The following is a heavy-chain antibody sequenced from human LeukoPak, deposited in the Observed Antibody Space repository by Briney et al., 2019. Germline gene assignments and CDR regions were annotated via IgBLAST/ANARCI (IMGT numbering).Heavy chain of an antibody. Sequence: SETLSLTCAVYGGSFSDYYWSWIRQPPGKGLEWIGEINHSGSTNYNPSLKSRVTISVDTSKNQFSLKLSSVTAADTAVYYCSETGGGYWGQGTLVTVSS. CDR1: GGSFSDYY. V-gene: IGHV4-34*01. D-gene: IGHD3-10*01. J-gene: IGHJ4*02. CDR3: SETGGGY. CDR2: INHSGST.